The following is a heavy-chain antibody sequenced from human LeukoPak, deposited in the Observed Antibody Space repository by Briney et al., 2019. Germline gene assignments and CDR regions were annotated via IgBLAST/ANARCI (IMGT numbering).Heavy chain of an antibody. J-gene: IGHJ4*02. V-gene: IGHV3-30*02. Sequence: GGSLRLSCVASGFTFSSSGLHWVRQAPGKGLEWVAMIRFDGTNRYYADFVKGRFTISRDNSKNTMFVQMNSLTAADTALYYCARDLGYSYLWGSFDYWGQGTLVTVSS. CDR3: ARDLGYSYLWGSFDY. D-gene: IGHD5-18*01. CDR1: GFTFSSSG. CDR2: IRFDGTNR.